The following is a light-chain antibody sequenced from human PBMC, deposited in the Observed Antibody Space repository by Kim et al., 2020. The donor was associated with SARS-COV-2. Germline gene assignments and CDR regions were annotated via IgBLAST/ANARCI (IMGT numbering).Light chain of an antibody. Sequence: EIVLTQSPGTLSLSPGERATLSCRASQSVSSNYLAWYQQKPGQAPRLLIYGASSRATGIPDRFSGSGSGTDFTLTISRLEPEDFAVYYCQQSYTFGQGTKLEIK. CDR1: QSVSSNY. CDR3: QQSYT. J-gene: IGKJ2*01. V-gene: IGKV3-20*01. CDR2: GAS.